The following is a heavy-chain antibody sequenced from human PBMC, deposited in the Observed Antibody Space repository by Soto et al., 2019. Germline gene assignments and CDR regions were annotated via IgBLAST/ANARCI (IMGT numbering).Heavy chain of an antibody. CDR3: ARMGGDYNYYALDV. CDR1: GFSLTNPRMG. D-gene: IGHD4-17*01. Sequence: QVTWKESGPVLVKPTETLTMTCTVSGFSLTNPRMGVSWIRQPPGKPLEWLAHFFSDAERSYSASMQSRLTMSTDTSGSQVVLTMTNMDPVDTATYFCARMGGDYNYYALDVWGQGTTVTVSS. J-gene: IGHJ6*02. V-gene: IGHV2-26*01. CDR2: FFSDAER.